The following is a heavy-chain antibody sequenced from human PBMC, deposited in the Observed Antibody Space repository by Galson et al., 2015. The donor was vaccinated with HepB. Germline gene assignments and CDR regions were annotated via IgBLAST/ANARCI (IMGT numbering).Heavy chain of an antibody. Sequence: SLRLSCAASGFTFSSYGMSWVRQAPGKGLEWVSTISGSGGNTYYADSVKGRFTISRDNSKNTLYLQMNSLRDEDTAVYYCAKFYVADLLWFGELWDWVQGTLVTVSS. J-gene: IGHJ4*02. CDR2: ISGSGGNT. CDR3: AKFYVADLLWFGELWD. V-gene: IGHV3-23*01. CDR1: GFTFSSYG. D-gene: IGHD3-10*01.